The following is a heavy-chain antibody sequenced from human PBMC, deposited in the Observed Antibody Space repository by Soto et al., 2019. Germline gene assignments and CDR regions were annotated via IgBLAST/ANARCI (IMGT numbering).Heavy chain of an antibody. CDR2: IYYSGST. D-gene: IGHD3-10*01. J-gene: IGHJ3*02. V-gene: IGHV4-59*01. CDR3: ARRFGYAFDI. CDR1: GGSISSYY. Sequence: QVQLQESGPGLVKPSETLSLTCTVSGGSISSYYWSWIRQPPGKGLEWIGYIYYSGSTDYNPSLKSRVTISVDTSKNQFSLKLSSVTAADTAVYYCARRFGYAFDIWGLGTMVTVSS.